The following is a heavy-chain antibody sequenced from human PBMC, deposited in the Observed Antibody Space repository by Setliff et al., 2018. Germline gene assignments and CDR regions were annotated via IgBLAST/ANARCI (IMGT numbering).Heavy chain of an antibody. CDR3: AKHGAYNDFLTGYNFYYDMDV. D-gene: IGHD3-9*01. V-gene: IGHV3-23*03. J-gene: IGHJ6*02. CDR2: IYSGGST. Sequence: GSLRLSCAASGFTFSSYAMSWVRQAPGKGLEWVSVIYSGGSTYYADSVKGRFTISRDNSKNTLYLQMNSLRAEDTAVYYCAKHGAYNDFLTGYNFYYDMDVWGQGTTVTVSS. CDR1: GFTFSSYA.